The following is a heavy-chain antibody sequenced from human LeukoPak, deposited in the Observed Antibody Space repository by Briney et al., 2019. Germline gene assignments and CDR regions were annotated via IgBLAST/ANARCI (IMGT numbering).Heavy chain of an antibody. Sequence: ASVKVSCKASGYTFTSYGISWVRQAPGQGLEWMGWISAYNGNTNYAQKLQGRVTMTTDTSTSTAYMELRSLRSDDTAVYYCARGVRRRYFDWLAYYYYMDVWGKGTTVTVSS. D-gene: IGHD3-9*01. CDR1: GYTFTSYG. CDR2: ISAYNGNT. V-gene: IGHV1-18*01. CDR3: ARGVRRRYFDWLAYYYYMDV. J-gene: IGHJ6*03.